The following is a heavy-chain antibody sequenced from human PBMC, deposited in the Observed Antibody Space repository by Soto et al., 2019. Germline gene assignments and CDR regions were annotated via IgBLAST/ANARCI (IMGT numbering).Heavy chain of an antibody. CDR1: GFTVSRNY. D-gene: IGHD2-2*02. J-gene: IGHJ5*02. Sequence: HLGGSLRLSCAASGFTVSRNYMSWVRQAPGKGLEWVSVIYSGGSTYYADSVKGRFTISRHNSKNTLYLQMNSLRAEDTAVYYCARERRAAIQGYNGFDPWGQGTLVTVSS. CDR3: ARERRAAIQGYNGFDP. V-gene: IGHV3-53*04. CDR2: IYSGGST.